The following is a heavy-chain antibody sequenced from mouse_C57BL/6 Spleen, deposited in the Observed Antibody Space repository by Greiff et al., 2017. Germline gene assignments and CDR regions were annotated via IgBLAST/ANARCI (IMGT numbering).Heavy chain of an antibody. D-gene: IGHD2-12*01. CDR2: IHPNSGST. CDR3: ARSGTRDYTSMDY. J-gene: IGHJ4*01. Sequence: QVHVKQPGAELVKPGASVKLSCKASGYTFTSYWMHWVKQRPGQGLEWIGMIHPNSGSTNYNEKFKSKATLTVDKSSSTAYMQLSSLTSEDSAVYYCARSGTRDYTSMDYWGQGTSVTVSS. V-gene: IGHV1-64*01. CDR1: GYTFTSYW.